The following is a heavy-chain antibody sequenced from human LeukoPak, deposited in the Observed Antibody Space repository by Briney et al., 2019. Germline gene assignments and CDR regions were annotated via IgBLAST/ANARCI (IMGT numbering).Heavy chain of an antibody. J-gene: IGHJ4*02. CDR1: GFTFSSYW. CDR3: ARDNVGYYDFWSGFPLDY. CDR2: IKQDGSEK. D-gene: IGHD3-3*01. Sequence: PGGSLRLSCAASGFTFSSYWMSWVRQAPGKGLEWVANIKQDGSEKYYVDSVKGRFTISRDNAKNSLYLQMNSLRAEDTAVYYCARDNVGYYDFWSGFPLDYWGQGTLVTVSS. V-gene: IGHV3-7*01.